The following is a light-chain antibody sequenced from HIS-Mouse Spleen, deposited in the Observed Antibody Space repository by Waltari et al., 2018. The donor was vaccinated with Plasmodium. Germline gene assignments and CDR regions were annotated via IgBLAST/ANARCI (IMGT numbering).Light chain of an antibody. CDR2: EVS. CDR3: SSYAGSNNYV. Sequence: QSALTQPPSASGSPGQSLTIPCTGTSRDVAGSHYVSWYQQHPGKAPKLMIYEVSKRPSGVPDRFSGSKSGNTASLTVSGLQAEDEADYYCSSYAGSNNYVFGTGTKVTVL. CDR1: SRDVAGSHY. V-gene: IGLV2-8*01. J-gene: IGLJ1*01.